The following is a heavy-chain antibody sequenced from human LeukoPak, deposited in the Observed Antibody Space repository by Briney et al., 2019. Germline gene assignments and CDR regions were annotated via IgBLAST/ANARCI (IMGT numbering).Heavy chain of an antibody. J-gene: IGHJ6*02. CDR2: ISSSSSYI. CDR3: ARDPTPRYCSGGSCYTHYGMDV. CDR1: RFTLSSYT. D-gene: IGHD2-15*01. Sequence: GGSLRLYCAASRFTLSSYTVNWGRRAPGKGLEWFSSISSSSSYIYYADSVKGRLTISRDNAKNSLYLQMNSLRAEDTAVYYCARDPTPRYCSGGSCYTHYGMDVWGQGTTVTVSS. V-gene: IGHV3-21*01.